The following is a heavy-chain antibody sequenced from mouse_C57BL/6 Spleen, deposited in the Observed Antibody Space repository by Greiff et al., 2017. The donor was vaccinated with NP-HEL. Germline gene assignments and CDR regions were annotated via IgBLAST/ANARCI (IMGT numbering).Heavy chain of an antibody. CDR1: GYAFSSYW. Sequence: QVQLQQSGAELVKPGASVKISCKASGYAFSSYWMNWVKQRPGKGLEWIGQIYPGDGDTNYNGKFKGKATLTADKSSSTAYMQLSSLTSEDSAVYFCASSGAYYSNGDYAMDYWGQGTSVTVSS. V-gene: IGHV1-80*01. J-gene: IGHJ4*01. CDR3: ASSGAYYSNGDYAMDY. CDR2: IYPGDGDT. D-gene: IGHD2-5*01.